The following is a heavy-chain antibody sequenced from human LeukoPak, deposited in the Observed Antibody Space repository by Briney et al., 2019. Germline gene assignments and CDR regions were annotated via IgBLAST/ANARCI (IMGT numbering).Heavy chain of an antibody. CDR3: ASGIGVACTYDY. V-gene: IGHV1-18*01. Sequence: ASVKVSRKASGYTFTSYGISWVRQAPGQGLEWMGWISAYNGNTNYAQKLQGRVTMTTDTSTSRAYMELRSLRSDDTAVYYCASGIGVACTYDYWGQGTLVTVSS. D-gene: IGHD6-19*01. CDR2: ISAYNGNT. CDR1: GYTFTSYG. J-gene: IGHJ4*02.